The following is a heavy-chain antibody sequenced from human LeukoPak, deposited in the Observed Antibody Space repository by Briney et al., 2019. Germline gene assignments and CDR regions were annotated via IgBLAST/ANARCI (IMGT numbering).Heavy chain of an antibody. V-gene: IGHV4-39*07. CDR1: GDSISSSSYY. CDR2: IYYSGST. J-gene: IGHJ3*02. Sequence: SETLSLTCTVSGDSISSSSYYWGWIRQPPGKGLEWIESIYYSGSTYYNPSLKSRVTISLDTSKNQFSLKLSSVTAADTAVYYCASRGYSYGPRDAFDIWGQGTMVTVSS. D-gene: IGHD5-18*01. CDR3: ASRGYSYGPRDAFDI.